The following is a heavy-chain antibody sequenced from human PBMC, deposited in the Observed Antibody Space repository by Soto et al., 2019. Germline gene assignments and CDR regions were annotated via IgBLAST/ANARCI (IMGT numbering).Heavy chain of an antibody. CDR3: ARSGWYGYYFDY. Sequence: PSETLSLTCTVSGGSISSYYWSWIRQPPGKGLEWIGYIYYSGSTNYNPSLKSRVTISVDTSKNQFSLKLSSVTAADTAVYYCARSGWYGYYFDYWGQGTLVTSPQ. J-gene: IGHJ4*02. CDR2: IYYSGST. D-gene: IGHD6-19*01. V-gene: IGHV4-59*01. CDR1: GGSISSYY.